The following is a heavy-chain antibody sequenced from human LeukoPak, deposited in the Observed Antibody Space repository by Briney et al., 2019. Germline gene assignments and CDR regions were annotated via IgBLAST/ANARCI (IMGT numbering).Heavy chain of an antibody. V-gene: IGHV3-30*02. Sequence: GGSLRLSCAASGFTFSSYWMSWVRQAPGKGLEWVAFIRYDGSNKYYADSVKGRFTISRDNSKNTLYLQMNSLRAEDTAVYYCAKETGYSYGYLDVWGKGTTVTVSS. J-gene: IGHJ6*04. CDR2: IRYDGSNK. CDR3: AKETGYSYGYLDV. D-gene: IGHD5-18*01. CDR1: GFTFSSYW.